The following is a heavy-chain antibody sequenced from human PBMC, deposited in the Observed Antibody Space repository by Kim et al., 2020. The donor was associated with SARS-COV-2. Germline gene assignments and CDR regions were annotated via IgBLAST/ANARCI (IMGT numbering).Heavy chain of an antibody. D-gene: IGHD4-17*01. V-gene: IGHV1-69*13. CDR1: GGTFSSYA. CDR3: ASRRADGDYEGEYYGMDV. CDR2: IIPIFGTA. J-gene: IGHJ6*02. Sequence: SVKVSCKASGGTFSSYAISWVRQAPGQGLEWMGGIIPIFGTANYAQKFQGRVTITADESTSTAYMELSSLRSEDTAVYYCASRRADGDYEGEYYGMDVWGQGTTVTVSS.